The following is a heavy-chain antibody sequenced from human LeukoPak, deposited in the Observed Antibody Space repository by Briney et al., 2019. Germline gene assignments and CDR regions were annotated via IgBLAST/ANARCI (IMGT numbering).Heavy chain of an antibody. Sequence: SETLSLTCTVSGGSISSYYWSWIRQPAGKGLEWIGRIYSSGSSNYNHSLRSRVTMSVDTSENQFSLKLSSVTAADTAVYYCARGPSIIAAAVPHDLDYWGQGTLVTVSS. V-gene: IGHV4-4*07. CDR2: IYSSGSS. CDR1: GGSISSYY. D-gene: IGHD6-13*01. CDR3: ARGPSIIAAAVPHDLDY. J-gene: IGHJ4*02.